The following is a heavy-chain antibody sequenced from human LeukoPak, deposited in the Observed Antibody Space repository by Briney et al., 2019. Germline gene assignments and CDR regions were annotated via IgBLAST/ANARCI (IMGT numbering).Heavy chain of an antibody. D-gene: IGHD6-6*01. V-gene: IGHV4-61*02. Sequence: SQTLSLTCTVSGGSFSSGSYYWSWIRQPAGKGLEWIGRIYTSGSTNYNPSLKSRVTISVDTSKNQFSLKLSSVTAADTAVYYCARIAASCVDYWGPGTLVTVSS. J-gene: IGHJ4*02. CDR1: GGSFSSGSYY. CDR2: IYTSGST. CDR3: ARIAASCVDY.